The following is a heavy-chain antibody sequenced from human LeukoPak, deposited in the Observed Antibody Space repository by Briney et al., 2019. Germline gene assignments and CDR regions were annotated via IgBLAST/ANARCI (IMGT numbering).Heavy chain of an antibody. CDR3: AKDQWEALY. J-gene: IGHJ4*02. CDR1: GFTFSNYG. CDR2: ISGSDGGT. Sequence: GGSLRLSCAPSGFTFSNYGMSWVRQAPGKGLEWVSSISGSDGGTYYADSVKGRFTISRDNSKNTLYLQMSSLRAEDTAVYYCAKDQWEALYWGQGTLVTVSS. D-gene: IGHD1-26*01. V-gene: IGHV3-23*01.